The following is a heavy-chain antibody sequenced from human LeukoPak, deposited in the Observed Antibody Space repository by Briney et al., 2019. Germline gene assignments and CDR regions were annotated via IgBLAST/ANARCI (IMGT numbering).Heavy chain of an antibody. V-gene: IGHV3-33*01. CDR3: ARDDIAAATDAFDI. CDR2: IWYDGSNK. D-gene: IGHD6-13*01. Sequence: GGSLRLSCAASGFTFSSYGMHWVRQAPGKGLEWVAVIWYDGSNKYYADSVKGRFTISRDNSKNTPYLQMNSLRAEDTAVYYCARDDIAAATDAFDIWGQGTMVTVSS. J-gene: IGHJ3*02. CDR1: GFTFSSYG.